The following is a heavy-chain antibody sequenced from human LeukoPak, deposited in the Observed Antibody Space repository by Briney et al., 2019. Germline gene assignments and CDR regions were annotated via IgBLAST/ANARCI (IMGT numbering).Heavy chain of an antibody. CDR3: ARELLGDYVWGSYLGG. Sequence: ASVKVSCKASGYTFTGYYMHWVRQAPGQGLEWMGRINPNSGGTNYAQKFQGRVTMTRDTSISTAYMELSRLRSDDTAVYYCARELLGDYVWGSYLGGWGQGTLVTVSS. CDR2: INPNSGGT. J-gene: IGHJ4*02. CDR1: GYTFTGYY. V-gene: IGHV1-2*06. D-gene: IGHD3-16*02.